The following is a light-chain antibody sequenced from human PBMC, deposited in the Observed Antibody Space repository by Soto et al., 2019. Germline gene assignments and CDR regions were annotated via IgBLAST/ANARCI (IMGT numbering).Light chain of an antibody. CDR3: QQYGSSPGVT. V-gene: IGKV3-20*01. CDR1: QSVSSSY. Sequence: EIVLTQSPGTLSLSPGERATLSCRASQSVSSSYLAWYQQKPGQAPRLLIYGASSRATGIPDRFSGSGSGTDFTLTISRLEPEDFAVYYCQQYGSSPGVTFGPGTKVIS. J-gene: IGKJ3*01. CDR2: GAS.